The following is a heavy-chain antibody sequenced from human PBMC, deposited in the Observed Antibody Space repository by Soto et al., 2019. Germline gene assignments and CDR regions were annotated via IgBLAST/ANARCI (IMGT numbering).Heavy chain of an antibody. J-gene: IGHJ5*02. D-gene: IGHD5-12*01. CDR1: GGSFSGYY. V-gene: IGHV4-34*01. CDR3: ARAEWLRLGGWFDP. CDR2: INHSGST. Sequence: PSETLSLTCAVYGGSFSGYYWSWIRQPPGKGLEWIGEINHSGSTNYNPSLKSRVTISVDTSKNQFSLKLSSVTAADTAVYYCARAEWLRLGGWFDPWGQGTLVTVSS.